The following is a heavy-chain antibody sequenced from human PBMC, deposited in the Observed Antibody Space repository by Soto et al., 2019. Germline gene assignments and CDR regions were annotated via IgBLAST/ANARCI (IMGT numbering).Heavy chain of an antibody. Sequence: QVQLVQSGAEVKKPGSSVKVFCKASGGTFSNDTISWVRQAPGQGLEWMGGIIPVFGTTDYDKKFQGRVTLTADVSTSTAYIKLSSLRSADTAVYYCARYSPYIVVRKPNGNQDYYGMDVCGQGTMVTVSS. D-gene: IGHD2-2*01. CDR1: GGTFSNDT. V-gene: IGHV1-69*01. CDR2: IIPVFGTT. J-gene: IGHJ6*02. CDR3: ARYSPYIVVRKPNGNQDYYGMDV.